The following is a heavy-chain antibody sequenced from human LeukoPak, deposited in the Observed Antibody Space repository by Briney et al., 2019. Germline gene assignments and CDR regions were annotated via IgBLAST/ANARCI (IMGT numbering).Heavy chain of an antibody. Sequence: GGSLRLSCAASRFTVSSNYMTWVRQAAGKGLGWVSVINSGGSTYYADSVKGRFTISRDNSKNTLYLQMNSLRAEDTAVYYCATIDYWGQGTLVTVSS. CDR2: INSGGST. V-gene: IGHV3-66*01. J-gene: IGHJ4*02. CDR1: RFTVSSNY. CDR3: ATIDY.